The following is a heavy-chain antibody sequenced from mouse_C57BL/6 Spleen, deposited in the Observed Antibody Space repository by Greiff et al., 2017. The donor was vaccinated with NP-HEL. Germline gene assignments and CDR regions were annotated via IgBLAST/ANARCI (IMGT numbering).Heavy chain of an antibody. CDR2: IYPRSGNT. Sequence: QVQLQQSGAELARPGASVKLSCKASGYTFTSYGISWVKQRTGQGLEWIGEIYPRSGNTYYNEKFKGKATLTADKSSSTAYMELRSLTSEDSAVYFGARSWDYDGGDYAIDYWGQGTSVTVSS. CDR3: ARSWDYDGGDYAIDY. J-gene: IGHJ4*01. CDR1: GYTFTSYG. D-gene: IGHD2-4*01. V-gene: IGHV1-81*01.